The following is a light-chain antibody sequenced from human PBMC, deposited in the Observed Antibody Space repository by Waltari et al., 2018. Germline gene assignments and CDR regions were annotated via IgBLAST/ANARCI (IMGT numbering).Light chain of an antibody. V-gene: IGLV1-51*02. CDR3: GTWDSSLSGAV. J-gene: IGLJ7*01. Sequence: QSVLTQPPSVSAAPGQRVTISCSGGRSNIVNNYVSWYRQFPGTAPKLLIYENTERPSGIPGRFSGSKSGTSATLDITGLQAGDEADYYCGTWDSSLSGAVFGGGTHLTVL. CDR2: ENT. CDR1: RSNIVNNY.